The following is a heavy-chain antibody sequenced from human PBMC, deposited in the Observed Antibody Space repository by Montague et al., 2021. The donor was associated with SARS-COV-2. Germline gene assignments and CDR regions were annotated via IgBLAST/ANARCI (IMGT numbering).Heavy chain of an antibody. CDR2: IYYSGST. J-gene: IGHJ2*01. CDR3: ARVSIVVVTAMRYFDL. V-gene: IGHV4-31*03. Sequence: TLSLTCTVSGGSISSGGYYWSWIRQHPGKGLEWIGYIYYSGSTYYNPSLKSRVTISVDTSKNQFSLKLSSVTAADAAVYYCARVSIVVVTAMRYFDLWGRGTLVTVSS. D-gene: IGHD2-21*02. CDR1: GGSISSGGYY.